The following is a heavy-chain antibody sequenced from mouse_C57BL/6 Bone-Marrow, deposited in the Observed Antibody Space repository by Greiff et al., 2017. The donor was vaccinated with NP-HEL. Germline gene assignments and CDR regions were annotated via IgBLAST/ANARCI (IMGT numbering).Heavy chain of an antibody. CDR3: ARDYGSRAWFAY. Sequence: QVQLQQPGAELVMPGASVKLSCKASGYTFTSYWMHWVKQRPGQGLEWLGEIDPSDSYTNYNQKFKGKSTLTVDKSSSTAYIQLSSLTSEDSAVYYCARDYGSRAWFAYWGQGTLVTVSA. CDR1: GYTFTSYW. V-gene: IGHV1-69*01. D-gene: IGHD1-1*01. J-gene: IGHJ3*01. CDR2: IDPSDSYT.